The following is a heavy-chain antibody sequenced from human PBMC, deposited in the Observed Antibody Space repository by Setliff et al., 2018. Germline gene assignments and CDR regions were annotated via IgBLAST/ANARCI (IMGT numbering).Heavy chain of an antibody. CDR2: INHSGST. D-gene: IGHD2-15*01. V-gene: IGHV4-34*01. CDR3: ARGLNSGSWTFAY. J-gene: IGHJ4*02. Sequence: PSETLSLTCAVYGGSFSRYYWSWIRQPPGKGLEWIGEINHSGSTNYNPSLKSRVDISIDTSKNQFSLKVTSVTAADTAIYYCARGLNSGSWTFAYWGQGSRVTVSS. CDR1: GGSFSRYY.